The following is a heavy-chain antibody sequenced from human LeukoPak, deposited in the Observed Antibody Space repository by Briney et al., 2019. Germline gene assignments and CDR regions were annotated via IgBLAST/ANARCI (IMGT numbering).Heavy chain of an antibody. CDR2: ISSGGST. CDR1: GLTVSTNY. CDR3: ARDQLVKYYFDY. V-gene: IGHV3-66*01. Sequence: PGGSLRVSCAASGLTVSTNYMSWVRQAPGKGLEWVSIISSGGSTYYADSVKGRFTISRDNSKNTLYLQMNSLRAEDTAVYYCARDQLVKYYFDYWGQGTLVTVSS. J-gene: IGHJ4*02. D-gene: IGHD1-1*01.